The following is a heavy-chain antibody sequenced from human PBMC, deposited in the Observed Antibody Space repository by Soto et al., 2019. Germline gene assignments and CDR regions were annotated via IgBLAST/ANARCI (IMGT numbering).Heavy chain of an antibody. CDR2: VYYSGSS. V-gene: IGHV4-30-4*01. CDR1: GGSINNNDYY. Sequence: QLQESGPGLVKPSQTLSLTCSVSGGSINNNDYYWSWIRQTPGKGLEWIGYVYYSGSSDYIPSLKSQLSMSIDKSKNQFHLKLNSVTAADTATYYCARMSYFYDKWYFDLWGRGTLVTVSS. D-gene: IGHD3-22*01. J-gene: IGHJ2*01. CDR3: ARMSYFYDKWYFDL.